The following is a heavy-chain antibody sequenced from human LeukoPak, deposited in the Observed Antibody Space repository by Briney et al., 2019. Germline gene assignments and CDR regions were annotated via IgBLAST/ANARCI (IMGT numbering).Heavy chain of an antibody. CDR3: TGNYYGSGSYADFDY. CDR1: GFTFSSYA. CDR2: ISYDGTNK. J-gene: IGHJ4*02. Sequence: GRSLRLSCAASGFTFSSYAMHWVRQAPGKGLEWVAVISYDGTNKYYADSVKGRFTISRDNSKNTLYLQMNSLRAEDTAVYYCTGNYYGSGSYADFDYWGQGTLVTVSS. V-gene: IGHV3-30*04. D-gene: IGHD3-10*01.